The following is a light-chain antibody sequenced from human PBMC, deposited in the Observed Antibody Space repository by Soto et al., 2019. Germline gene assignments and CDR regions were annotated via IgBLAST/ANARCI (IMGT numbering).Light chain of an antibody. CDR1: SSDVGGYNY. CDR2: EVS. V-gene: IGLV2-8*01. J-gene: IGLJ3*02. CDR3: SSYAGSNNWV. Sequence: QSVLTQPPSASGSPGQSVTISCTGTSSDVGGYNYVSWYQRHPGKAPKLMIYEVSKRPSGVPDRFSGSKSGNTASLTVSGLQGEDEADYYCSSYAGSNNWVFGGGIKVTVL.